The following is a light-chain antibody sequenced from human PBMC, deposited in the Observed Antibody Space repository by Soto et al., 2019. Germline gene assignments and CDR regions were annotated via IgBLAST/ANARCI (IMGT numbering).Light chain of an antibody. CDR2: AAS. Sequence: DIQMTQSPSSLSASVGDRVTITCRASQSITTYLNWYQQKPGKAPNLLIYAASTLQGGVPSWFTGSGSGTDFTLTISSLQPEDFASYYCLQTYSTPRTFGQGTKLEIK. CDR3: LQTYSTPRT. V-gene: IGKV1-39*01. CDR1: QSITTY. J-gene: IGKJ2*01.